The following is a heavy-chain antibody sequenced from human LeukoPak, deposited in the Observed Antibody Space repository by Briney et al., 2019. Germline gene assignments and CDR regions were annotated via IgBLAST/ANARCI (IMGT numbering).Heavy chain of an antibody. D-gene: IGHD3-10*01. Sequence: GGSLRLSCAASGFTFSSYWMHWVRQAPGKGLEWVSRINGNGSSTNYADSVKGRFTISRDKAKNTLYLQMNSLRAEETAVYYCARDRYYGSGSFSSVGGRFDCWGQGALVRV. CDR1: GFTFSSYW. V-gene: IGHV3-74*01. CDR2: INGNGSST. J-gene: IGHJ4*02. CDR3: ARDRYYGSGSFSSVGGRFDC.